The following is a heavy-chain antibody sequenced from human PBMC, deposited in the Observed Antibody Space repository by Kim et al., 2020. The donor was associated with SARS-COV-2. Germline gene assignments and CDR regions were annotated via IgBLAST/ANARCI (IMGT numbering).Heavy chain of an antibody. Sequence: YADSVKGRITISRENSKNTLDLQMNSRRAEDTAVYYCASTQAGGYYDAFDIWGQGTMVTVSS. CDR3: ASTQAGGYYDAFDI. D-gene: IGHD5-12*01. V-gene: IGHV3-30*01. J-gene: IGHJ3*02.